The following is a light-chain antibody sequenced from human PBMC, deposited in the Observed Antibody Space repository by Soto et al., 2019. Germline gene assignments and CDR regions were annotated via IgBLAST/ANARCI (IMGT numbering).Light chain of an antibody. CDR2: DAS. CDR1: SSDVGGYNY. V-gene: IGLV2-14*01. J-gene: IGLJ1*01. Sequence: QSALTQPASVSGSPGQSITISCTGTSSDVGGYNYVSWYQEHPGKAPKLMIYDASNRPSGVSNRFSGSKSGNTASLTISGLQAEDEADYYCSSYTTDSTYVFGTGTKLTVL. CDR3: SSYTTDSTYV.